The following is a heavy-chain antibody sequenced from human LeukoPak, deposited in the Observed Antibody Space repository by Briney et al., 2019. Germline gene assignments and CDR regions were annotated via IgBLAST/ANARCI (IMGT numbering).Heavy chain of an antibody. D-gene: IGHD6-13*01. CDR1: GGSFSGYY. V-gene: IGHV4-34*01. J-gene: IGHJ5*02. CDR3: ARTAPWYSSSWYNWFDP. CDR2: INHSGST. Sequence: SETPSLTCAVYGGSFSGYYWSWIRQPPGKGLEWIGEINHSGSTNYNPSLKSRVTISVDTSKNQFSLKLSSVTAADTAVYYCARTAPWYSSSWYNWFDPWGQGTLVTVSS.